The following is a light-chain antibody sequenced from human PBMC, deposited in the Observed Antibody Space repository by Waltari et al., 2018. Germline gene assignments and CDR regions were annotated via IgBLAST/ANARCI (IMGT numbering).Light chain of an antibody. Sequence: EIVLTQSPGTLYLSPGERATLSCRASQSLRSNFLAWYQHKAGQAPRLLIYGTSTRATGIPDRFSGGGSGTDFTLAIRRLEPEDFAVYYCQQYDSSPRTFGLGTKVEVK. V-gene: IGKV3-20*01. J-gene: IGKJ1*01. CDR2: GTS. CDR3: QQYDSSPRT. CDR1: QSLRSNF.